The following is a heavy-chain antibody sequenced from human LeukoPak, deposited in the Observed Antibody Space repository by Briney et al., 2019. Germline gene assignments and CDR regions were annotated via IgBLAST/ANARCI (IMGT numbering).Heavy chain of an antibody. CDR3: AASYYVSSGYLYFDY. Sequence: TSLKVSCKASGFTFTSSAVQWVRQARGQRLEWIGWIVVGSGNTNYAQKFQERVTITRDMSTSTAYMELSSLRSEDTAVYYCAASYYVSSGYLYFDYWGQGTLVTVSS. CDR2: IVVGSGNT. CDR1: GFTFTSSA. D-gene: IGHD3-22*01. V-gene: IGHV1-58*01. J-gene: IGHJ4*02.